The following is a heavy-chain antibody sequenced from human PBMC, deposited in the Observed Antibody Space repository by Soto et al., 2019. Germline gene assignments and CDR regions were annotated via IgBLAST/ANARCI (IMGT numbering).Heavy chain of an antibody. CDR2: IYYSGST. CDR1: GGSISSSSYY. D-gene: IGHD4-17*01. Sequence: QLQLQESGPGLVKPSETLSLTCTVSGGSISSSSYYWGWIRQPPGKGLEWIGSIYYSGSTYYNPSLKSRVTISVDTSKNQFSLKLSSVTAADTAVYYCARTYGDYPYYYDGMDVWGQGTTVTVSS. V-gene: IGHV4-39*01. CDR3: ARTYGDYPYYYDGMDV. J-gene: IGHJ6*02.